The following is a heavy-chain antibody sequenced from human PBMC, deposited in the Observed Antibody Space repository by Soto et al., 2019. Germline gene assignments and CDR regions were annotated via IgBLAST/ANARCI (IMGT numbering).Heavy chain of an antibody. Sequence: GGSLRLSCASSGFTFSSYWMHLVRQAPGKGLVWVSRINSDGSSTSYADSVKGRFTISRDNAKNTLYLQMNSLRAEDTAVYYCARVSWEDGYNFDYWGQGTLVTAPQ. CDR2: INSDGSST. J-gene: IGHJ4*02. CDR1: GFTFSSYW. V-gene: IGHV3-74*01. CDR3: ARVSWEDGYNFDY. D-gene: IGHD5-12*01.